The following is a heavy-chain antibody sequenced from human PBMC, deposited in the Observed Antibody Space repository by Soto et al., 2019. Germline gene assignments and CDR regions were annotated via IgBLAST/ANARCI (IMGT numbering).Heavy chain of an antibody. CDR2: ISGSGGST. CDR1: GFTFSSYA. V-gene: IGHV3-23*01. D-gene: IGHD3-10*01. CDR3: ARGGGTLYYYYYMDV. Sequence: GGSLRLSCAASGFTFSSYAMGWVRQAPGKGLEWVSAISGSGGSTYYAQKFQGRVTITADKSTSTAYMELSSLRSEDTAVYYCARGGGTLYYYYYMDVWGKGTTVTVSS. J-gene: IGHJ6*03.